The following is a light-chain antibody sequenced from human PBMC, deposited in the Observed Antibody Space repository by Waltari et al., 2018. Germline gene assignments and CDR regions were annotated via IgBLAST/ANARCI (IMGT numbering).Light chain of an antibody. CDR1: SSDVCGYDY. J-gene: IGLJ3*02. CDR3: SSYAGSNLWV. Sequence: QSALTQPPSASGSPGQSVTISCTGPSSDVCGYDYVSWYQQHPDKAPKLMIYEVTKRPSVVPDRFSGSKSGNTASLTVSGLQAEDEADYYCSSYAGSNLWVFGGGTKLTVL. V-gene: IGLV2-8*01. CDR2: EVT.